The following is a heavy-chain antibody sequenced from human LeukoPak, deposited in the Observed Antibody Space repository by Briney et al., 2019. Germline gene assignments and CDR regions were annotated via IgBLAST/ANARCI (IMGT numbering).Heavy chain of an antibody. CDR3: ARARSSYGYGDAFDI. D-gene: IGHD5-18*01. CDR1: GFTSSSYS. V-gene: IGHV3-21*01. Sequence: SGGSLRLSCAASGFTSSSYSMNWVRQAPGKGLEWVSSISSSSSYIYSVDSVKGRFTISRDNAKNSLYLQMNSLRAEDTAVYYCARARSSYGYGDAFDIWGQGTMVTVSS. CDR2: ISSSSSYI. J-gene: IGHJ3*02.